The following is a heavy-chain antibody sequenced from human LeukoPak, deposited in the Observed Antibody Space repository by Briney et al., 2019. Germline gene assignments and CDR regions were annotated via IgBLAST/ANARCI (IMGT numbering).Heavy chain of an antibody. D-gene: IGHD2-15*01. Sequence: ASETLSLTCSVSGGSISSYYWNWIRQPPGKGREWIGYISYSGSTNYNPSLKSRVTISVDTSKNQFSLKLSSVTAADTAVYYCARLTSGAVNWGQGTLVTVSS. CDR2: ISYSGST. CDR3: ARLTSGAVN. V-gene: IGHV4-59*08. CDR1: GGSISSYY. J-gene: IGHJ4*02.